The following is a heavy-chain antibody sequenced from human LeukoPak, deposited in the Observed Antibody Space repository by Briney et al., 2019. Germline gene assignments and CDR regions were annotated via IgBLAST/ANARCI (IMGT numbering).Heavy chain of an antibody. D-gene: IGHD1-26*01. Sequence: PGRSLRLSCAASGFTFDDYAMHWVRQAPGKGLEWVSGISWNSGSIGYADSVKGRFTISRDNAKNSLNLQMNSLRAEDTALYYCAKGISGSYYYYFDYWGQGTLVTVSS. CDR2: ISWNSGSI. J-gene: IGHJ4*02. CDR1: GFTFDDYA. CDR3: AKGISGSYYYYFDY. V-gene: IGHV3-9*01.